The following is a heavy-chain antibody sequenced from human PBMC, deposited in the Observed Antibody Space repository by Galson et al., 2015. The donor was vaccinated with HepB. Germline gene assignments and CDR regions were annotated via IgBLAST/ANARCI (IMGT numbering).Heavy chain of an antibody. CDR1: GFTFSSYG. Sequence: SLRLSCATSGFTFSSYGVHWVRQAPGKGLEWVAFIRYDGSNKYYTESVKGRFTVSRDNSKNTLYLEMNSLRVEDTAVYYCVKCSSSWSDFQHWGQGTLVTVSS. V-gene: IGHV3-30*02. CDR2: IRYDGSNK. CDR3: VKCSSSWSDFQH. D-gene: IGHD6-13*01. J-gene: IGHJ1*01.